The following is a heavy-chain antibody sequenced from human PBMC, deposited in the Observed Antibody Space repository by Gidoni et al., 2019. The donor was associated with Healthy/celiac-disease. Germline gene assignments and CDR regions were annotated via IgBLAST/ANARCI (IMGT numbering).Heavy chain of an antibody. V-gene: IGHV4-61*02. Sequence: QVQLQESGSGLVKPSQTLSLTCTVSGGSISSGSYYWSWTRQPAGKGLEWIGRIYNSGSTNYNPSLKSRVTISVDTSKNQFSLKLSSVTAADTAVYYCERGWGGADFWSGYPTYDYWGQGTLVTVSS. CDR2: IYNSGST. J-gene: IGHJ4*02. D-gene: IGHD3-3*01. CDR1: GGSISSGSYY. CDR3: ERGWGGADFWSGYPTYDY.